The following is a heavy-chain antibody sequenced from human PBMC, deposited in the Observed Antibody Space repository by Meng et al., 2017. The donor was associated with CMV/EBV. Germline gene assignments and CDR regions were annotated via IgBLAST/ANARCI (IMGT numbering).Heavy chain of an antibody. V-gene: IGHV3-21*01. CDR1: GFTFSSYS. J-gene: IGHJ4*02. Sequence: GESLKISCAASGFTFSSYSMNWVRQAPGKGLEWVSSISSSSSYIYYADSVKGRFTISRDNAKNSLYLQMNSLRAEDTAVYYCARVWCSSASCAIFDYWGQGTLVTVSS. D-gene: IGHD2-2*01. CDR3: ARVWCSSASCAIFDY. CDR2: ISSSSSYI.